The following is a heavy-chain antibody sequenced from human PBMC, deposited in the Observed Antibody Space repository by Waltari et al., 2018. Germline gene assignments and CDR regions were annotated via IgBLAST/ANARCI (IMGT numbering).Heavy chain of an antibody. D-gene: IGHD2-15*01. CDR2: LKPDRSGK. CDR3: AREDLLLDAFYI. Sequence: EVQLVESGGGLVQPGGSLRLSCAASGFTFRSYWMSWVRQAPGKGMEWVANLKPDRSGKLYLDSVNGRCTISRDNGKNSLYLQMNSLMAEDTAGYYCAREDLLLDAFYIWGQGTMVTVSS. CDR1: GFTFRSYW. V-gene: IGHV3-7*01. J-gene: IGHJ3*02.